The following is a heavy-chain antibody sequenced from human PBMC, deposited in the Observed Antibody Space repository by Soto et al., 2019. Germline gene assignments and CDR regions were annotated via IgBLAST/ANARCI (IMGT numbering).Heavy chain of an antibody. CDR1: RFTISGHA. Sequence: GGSLRLSCAASRFTISGHAMHWVRQAPGKGLEWLAVISYDGSDKFYGDSVRGRFTISRDNSKNTLYLQMNSLRVEDTAVYYCAKKVPGSNPLDSWGQGALVTVSS. CDR2: ISYDGSDK. D-gene: IGHD1-1*01. CDR3: AKKVPGSNPLDS. J-gene: IGHJ4*02. V-gene: IGHV3-30*18.